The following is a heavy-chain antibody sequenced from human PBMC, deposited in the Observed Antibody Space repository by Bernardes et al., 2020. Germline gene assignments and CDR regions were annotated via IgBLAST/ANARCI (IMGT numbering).Heavy chain of an antibody. CDR1: GGSFSGYY. CDR3: ARGQKDIVVVPAAPKKYYFDY. D-gene: IGHD2-2*01. Sequence: SEALSLTCAVYGGSFSGYYWSWIRQPPGKGLGWIGAINHSGSTNYNPSLKSRVPISVDTSKNQFSLKLSSVTAADTAVYYCARGQKDIVVVPAAPKKYYFDYWGQGTLVTVSS. V-gene: IGHV4-34*01. J-gene: IGHJ4*02. CDR2: INHSGST.